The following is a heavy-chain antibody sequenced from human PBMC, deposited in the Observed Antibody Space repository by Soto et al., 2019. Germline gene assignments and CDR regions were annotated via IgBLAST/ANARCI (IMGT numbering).Heavy chain of an antibody. Sequence: QLQLQESGSGLVKPSQTLSLTCAVSGGSISSGGYSWSWIRQPPGKGLEWIGYIYHSGSTYYNPPLXRXAXIXXDRSKNQFSLKLSSVTAADTAVYYCASGLVTTLHYWGQGTLVTVSS. CDR1: GGSISSGGYS. D-gene: IGHD4-17*01. CDR2: IYHSGST. V-gene: IGHV4-30-2*01. J-gene: IGHJ4*02. CDR3: ASGLVTTLHY.